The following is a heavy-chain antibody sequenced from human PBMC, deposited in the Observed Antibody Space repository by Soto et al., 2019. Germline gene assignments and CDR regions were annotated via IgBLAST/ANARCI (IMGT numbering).Heavy chain of an antibody. CDR3: TRGITMVRGVYWFDP. Sequence: EVQLVESGGGLVQPGGSLKLSCAASGFTFSGSAMHWIRQAYGKGLEWVGRIRSKANSYATAYAASVKGRFTISRDDSKNTAYLQMNSLKTEDTAVYYCTRGITMVRGVYWFDPWGQGTLVTVSS. CDR1: GFTFSGSA. D-gene: IGHD3-10*01. V-gene: IGHV3-73*02. J-gene: IGHJ5*02. CDR2: IRSKANSYAT.